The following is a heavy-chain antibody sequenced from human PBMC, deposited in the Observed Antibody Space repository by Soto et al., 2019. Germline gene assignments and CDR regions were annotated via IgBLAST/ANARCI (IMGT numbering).Heavy chain of an antibody. V-gene: IGHV3-23*01. J-gene: IGHJ4*02. CDR2: ISDSGGST. CDR1: GFTFSSYA. CDR3: AKIDPYFFDF. Sequence: GSVRLSCAASGFTFSSYAMSWVRQAPGKGLEWVAVISDSGGSTYYADSVKGRFIISRDNSKNTIYLQMNSLRAEDTAKYYCAKIDPYFFDFWGQGALVTVSS. D-gene: IGHD3-10*01.